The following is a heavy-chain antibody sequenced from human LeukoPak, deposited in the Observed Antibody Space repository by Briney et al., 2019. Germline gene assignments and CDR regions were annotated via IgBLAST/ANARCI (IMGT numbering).Heavy chain of an antibody. CDR2: IYYSGST. Sequence: TLSLTCTVSGGSISSGGYYWSWVRQHPGKGLEWIGYIYYSGSTYYNPSLKSRVTISVDTSKNQFSLKLSSVTAADTAVYYCASCSGGSCYPLYWGQGTLVTVSS. J-gene: IGHJ4*02. D-gene: IGHD2-15*01. CDR3: ASCSGGSCYPLY. V-gene: IGHV4-31*03. CDR1: GGSISSGGYY.